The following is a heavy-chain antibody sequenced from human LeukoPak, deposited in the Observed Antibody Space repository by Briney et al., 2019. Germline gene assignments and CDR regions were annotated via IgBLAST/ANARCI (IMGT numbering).Heavy chain of an antibody. V-gene: IGHV3-23*01. D-gene: IGHD2-8*02. CDR3: AKQTYPLVCPDY. CDR2: ISGSGGST. Sequence: GGTLRLSCAASGFTFSSYGMSWVRQAPGKGLEWVSAISGSGGSTYYADSVKGRFTISRDNSKNTMYLQMNSLRAEDTAVYYCAKQTYPLVCPDYWGQGTLVTVSS. CDR1: GFTFSSYG. J-gene: IGHJ4*02.